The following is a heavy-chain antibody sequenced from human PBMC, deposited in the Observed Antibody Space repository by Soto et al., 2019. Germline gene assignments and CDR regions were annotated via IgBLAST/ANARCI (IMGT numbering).Heavy chain of an antibody. J-gene: IGHJ4*02. CDR2: MSFDGNSK. CDR1: GFAVSSYS. D-gene: IGHD2-21*01. CDR3: TRGRSMIANDDFEY. V-gene: IGHV3-30-3*01. Sequence: GGSLRLSCAASGFAVSSYSMHWFRQAPGKGVEWVAAMSFDGNSKYFADSVKGRFKVSRDTSKNTWSLEMESLGDEYSALYHCTRGRSMIANDDFEYWGQGTQVTVSS.